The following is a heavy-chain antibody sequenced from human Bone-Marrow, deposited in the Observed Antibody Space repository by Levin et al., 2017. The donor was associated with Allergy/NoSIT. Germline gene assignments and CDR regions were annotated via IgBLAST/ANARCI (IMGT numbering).Heavy chain of an antibody. CDR2: ISGSGGST. CDR1: GFTFSSYA. V-gene: IGHV3-23*01. Sequence: PGGSLRLSCAASGFTFSSYAMSWVRQAPGKGLEWVSAISGSGGSTYYADSVKGRFTISRDNSKNTLYLQMNSLRAEDTAVYYCAKVPGGYSFVLRYGMDVWGQGTTVTVSS. J-gene: IGHJ6*02. CDR3: AKVPGGYSFVLRYGMDV. D-gene: IGHD5-18*01.